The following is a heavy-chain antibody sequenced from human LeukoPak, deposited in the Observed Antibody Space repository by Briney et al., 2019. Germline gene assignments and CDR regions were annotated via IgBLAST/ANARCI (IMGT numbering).Heavy chain of an antibody. CDR1: GFTFSLYA. V-gene: IGHV3-30*07. Sequence: GGSLRLSCAASGFTFSLYALHWVRQAPGKGLEWVAVISFDGSNKYFADSVKGRFTVSRDNSKNTLYLQMNSLRAEDTAVYYCARMGTVTTPYYFDYWGQGTLVTVSS. J-gene: IGHJ4*02. CDR3: ARMGTVTTPYYFDY. CDR2: ISFDGSNK. D-gene: IGHD4-17*01.